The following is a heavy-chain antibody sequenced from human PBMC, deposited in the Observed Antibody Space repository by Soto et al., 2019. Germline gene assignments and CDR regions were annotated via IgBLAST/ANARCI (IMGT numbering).Heavy chain of an antibody. CDR1: GGSISSYY. CDR2: IYYSGST. V-gene: IGHV4-59*01. D-gene: IGHD2-8*01. Sequence: SETLSLTCTVSGGSISSYYWSWIRQPPGKGLEWIGYIYYSGSTNYNPSLKSRVTISVDTSKNQFPLKLSSVTAADTAVYYCARSMLRQFDYWGQGTLVTVSS. J-gene: IGHJ4*02. CDR3: ARSMLRQFDY.